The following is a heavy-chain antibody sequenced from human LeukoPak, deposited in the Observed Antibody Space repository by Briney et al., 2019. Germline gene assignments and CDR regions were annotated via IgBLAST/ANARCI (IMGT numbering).Heavy chain of an antibody. Sequence: SETLSLTCTVSGGSISSYYWSWIRQPPGKGLEWIGYIYYSGSTNYNPSLKSRVTISVDTSKNQFSLKLSSVTAADTAVYYCARLPRYSSGWYVGGYWGQGTLVTVSS. CDR2: IYYSGST. CDR3: ARLPRYSSGWYVGGY. J-gene: IGHJ4*02. V-gene: IGHV4-59*01. D-gene: IGHD6-19*01. CDR1: GGSISSYY.